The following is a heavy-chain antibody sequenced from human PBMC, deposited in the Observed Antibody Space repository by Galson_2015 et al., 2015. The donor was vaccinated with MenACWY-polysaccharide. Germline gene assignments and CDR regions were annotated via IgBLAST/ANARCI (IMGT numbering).Heavy chain of an antibody. V-gene: IGHV3-23*01. Sequence: SLRLSCAASGFTFTSYAMSWVRQAPGKGLEWVSAIRSSGTNTYYADSVKGRFTISRDNSKNTLYLQMNSLRAEDTAVYYCAKDSTDAWSGAGRFDYWGQGTLVTVSS. D-gene: IGHD3-3*01. CDR1: GFTFTSYA. J-gene: IGHJ4*02. CDR3: AKDSTDAWSGAGRFDY. CDR2: IRSSGTNT.